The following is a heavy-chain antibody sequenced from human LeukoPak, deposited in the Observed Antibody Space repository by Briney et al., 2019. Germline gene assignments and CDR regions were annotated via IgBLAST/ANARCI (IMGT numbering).Heavy chain of an antibody. D-gene: IGHD2-15*01. V-gene: IGHV1-3*01. J-gene: IGHJ5*02. CDR3: ARDDRYCSGGSCYRVFDP. CDR1: GYTFTNYG. Sequence: ASVKVSCKASGYTFTNYGISWVRQAPGQGLEWMGWINAGNGNTKYSQKFQGRVTITRDTSASTAYMELSSLRSEDTAVYYCARDDRYCSGGSCYRVFDPWGQGTLVTVSS. CDR2: INAGNGNT.